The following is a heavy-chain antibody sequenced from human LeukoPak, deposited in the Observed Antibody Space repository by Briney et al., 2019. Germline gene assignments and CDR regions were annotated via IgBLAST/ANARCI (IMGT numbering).Heavy chain of an antibody. CDR1: GGSISSSSYY. J-gene: IGHJ4*02. V-gene: IGHV4-39*07. CDR3: ARGGGIAAADRYFDY. D-gene: IGHD6-13*01. CDR2: IYYSGST. Sequence: SETLSLTCTVSGGSISSSSYYWGWIRQPPGKGLEWIGSIYYSGSTYYNPSLKSRVTISVDTSKSQFSLKLSSVTAADTAVYYCARGGGIAAADRYFDYWGQGTLVTVSS.